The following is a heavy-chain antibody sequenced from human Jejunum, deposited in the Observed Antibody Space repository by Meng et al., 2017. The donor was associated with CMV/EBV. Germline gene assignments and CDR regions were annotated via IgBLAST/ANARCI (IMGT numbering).Heavy chain of an antibody. D-gene: IGHD3-3*01. Sequence: ASGYTLTNHDSNGVRKDNGQGLEWMGWMNSYSGNTGYAQKFQGRVTLTRDSSISTAYMELSNLRFEDTAVYYCTRGSGSGGRDWFDPWGQGTLVTVSS. CDR3: TRGSGSGGRDWFDP. J-gene: IGHJ5*02. CDR2: MNSYSGNT. CDR1: GYTLTNHD. V-gene: IGHV1-8*01.